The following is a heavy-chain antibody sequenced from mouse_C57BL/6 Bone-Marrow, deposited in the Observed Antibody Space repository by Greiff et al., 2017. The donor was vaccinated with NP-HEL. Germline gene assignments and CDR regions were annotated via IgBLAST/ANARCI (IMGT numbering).Heavy chain of an antibody. D-gene: IGHD2-4*01. CDR2: FYPGSGSI. CDR3: ARAPYYDYDGAMDY. V-gene: IGHV1-62-2*01. J-gene: IGHJ4*01. CDR1: GYTFTEYT. Sequence: QVQLQQSGAELVKPGASVKLSCKASGYTFTEYTIHWVKQRSGQGLEWIGWFYPGSGSIKYNEKFKGKATLTVDKSSGTAYMELRSLTSEDSAVYYCARAPYYDYDGAMDYWGQGTSVTVSS.